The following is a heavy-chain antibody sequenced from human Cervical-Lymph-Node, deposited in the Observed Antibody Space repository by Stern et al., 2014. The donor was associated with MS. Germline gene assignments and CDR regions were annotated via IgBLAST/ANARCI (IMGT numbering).Heavy chain of an antibody. J-gene: IGHJ4*02. V-gene: IGHV1-69*06. CDR3: ARGGGLVGYFDY. CDR2: ITPVCGTT. Sequence: VQLVESGAEVKKPGSSVKVSCKASGDTFSSYAINWVRQVPGQGLEWMVGITPVCGTTNYAQKFQGRVTITADKSTNTAYMELMTLRSEDTAVYYCARGGGLVGYFDYWGQGTLVSVSS. CDR1: GDTFSSYA. D-gene: IGHD1-26*01.